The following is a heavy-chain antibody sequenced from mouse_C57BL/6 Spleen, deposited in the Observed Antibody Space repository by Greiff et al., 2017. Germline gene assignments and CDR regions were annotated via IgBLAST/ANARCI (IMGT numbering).Heavy chain of an antibody. CDR1: GYTFTDYY. V-gene: IGHV1-26*01. D-gene: IGHD1-1*01. J-gene: IGHJ4*01. CDR2: INPNNGGT. Sequence: EVQLQQSGPELVKPGASVKISCKASGYTFTDYYMNWVKQSHGKSLEWIGDINPNNGGTSYNQKFKGKATLTVDKSSSTAYMELRSLTSEDSAVYYCARGKNYGSSFYAMDYWGQGTSVTVSS. CDR3: ARGKNYGSSFYAMDY.